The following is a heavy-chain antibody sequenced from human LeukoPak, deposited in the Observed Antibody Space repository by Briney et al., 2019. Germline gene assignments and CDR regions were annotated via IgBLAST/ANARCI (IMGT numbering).Heavy chain of an antibody. Sequence: GGSLRLSCAAPEFTFSNYAMNWVRQAPGKGLGSVSGISGGGGSTYYADSVKGRFTISRDNSKNTLYLQMDSLRAEDTALYYCAKGSGINHYHWIDPWGQGTLVIVSS. CDR2: ISGGGGST. J-gene: IGHJ5*02. CDR1: EFTFSNYA. V-gene: IGHV3-23*01. CDR3: AKGSGINHYHWIDP. D-gene: IGHD1-14*01.